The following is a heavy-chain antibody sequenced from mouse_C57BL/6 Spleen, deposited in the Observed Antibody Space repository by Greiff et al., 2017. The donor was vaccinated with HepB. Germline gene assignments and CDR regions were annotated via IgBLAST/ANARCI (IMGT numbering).Heavy chain of an antibody. CDR2: INPNNGGT. Sequence: VQLKQSGPELVKPGASVKISCKASGYTFTDYYMNWVKQSHGKSLEWIGDINPNNGGTSYNQKFKGKATLTVDKSSSTAYMELRSLTSEDSAVYYCARGRVTTEDAMDYWGQGTSVTVSS. CDR1: GYTFTDYY. J-gene: IGHJ4*01. D-gene: IGHD2-2*01. CDR3: ARGRVTTEDAMDY. V-gene: IGHV1-26*01.